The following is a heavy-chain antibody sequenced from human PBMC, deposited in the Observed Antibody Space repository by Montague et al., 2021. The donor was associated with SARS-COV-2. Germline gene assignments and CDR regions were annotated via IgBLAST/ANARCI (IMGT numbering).Heavy chain of an antibody. Sequence: SLRLSCAASGFPFNTYTMTWVRQAPGKGLEWVSSIFGSGAGTYYADSVQGRFTISRDNSKNTLYLQLHSLRAEDTAVDYCAKNGGAVSLVYWHFDLWGRGTPVAASS. CDR3: AKNGGAVSLVYWHFDL. J-gene: IGHJ2*01. CDR1: GFPFNTYT. D-gene: IGHD2-8*01. CDR2: IFGSGAGT. V-gene: IGHV3-23*01.